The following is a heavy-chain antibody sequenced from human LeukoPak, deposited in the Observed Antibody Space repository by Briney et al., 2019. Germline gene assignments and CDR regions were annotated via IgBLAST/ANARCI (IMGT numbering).Heavy chain of an antibody. CDR1: GYTFTNYG. CDR2: VSAYNVNT. V-gene: IGHV1-18*03. D-gene: IGHD4-17*01. J-gene: IGHJ4*02. Sequence: ASVKVACKASGYTFTNYGISWVRQAPGQGLEWMGWVSAYNVNTNSVQKFQGRVTVTTDTSTSTAYMELRNLRSDDMAVYFCARDVGYGDLDYWGQGTLVIVST. CDR3: ARDVGYGDLDY.